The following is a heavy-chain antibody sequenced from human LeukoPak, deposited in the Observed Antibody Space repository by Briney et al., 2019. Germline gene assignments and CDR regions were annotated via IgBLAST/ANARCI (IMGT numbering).Heavy chain of an antibody. CDR3: AKSPVAGTNSGFDY. CDR2: VSGSGGST. J-gene: IGHJ4*02. CDR1: GFTFRSYA. V-gene: IGHV3-23*01. Sequence: PGGSLRLSCAASGFTFRSYAMSWVRQAPGKGLEWVSAVSGSGGSTYYADSVKGRFTISRDNSKNTLYLQMNSLRAEDTAVYYCAKSPVAGTNSGFDYWGQGTLVTVSS. D-gene: IGHD6-19*01.